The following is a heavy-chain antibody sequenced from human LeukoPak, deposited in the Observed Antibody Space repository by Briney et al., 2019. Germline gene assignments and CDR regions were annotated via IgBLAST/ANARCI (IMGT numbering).Heavy chain of an antibody. D-gene: IGHD3-10*01. CDR3: ARDMGFLWFGESPYYYYGMDV. V-gene: IGHV1-18*01. CDR2: INAYNGNT. CDR1: GYTFTSYG. J-gene: IGHJ6*02. Sequence: ASVKVSCKASGYTFTSYGISWVRQAPGQGLEWMGWINAYNGNTNYAQKLQGRVTMTTDTSTSTAYMELRSLRSDDTAMYYCARDMGFLWFGESPYYYYGMDVWGQGTTVTVSS.